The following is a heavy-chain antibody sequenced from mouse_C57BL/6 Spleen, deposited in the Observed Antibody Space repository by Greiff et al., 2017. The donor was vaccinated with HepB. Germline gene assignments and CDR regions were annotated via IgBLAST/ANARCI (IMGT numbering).Heavy chain of an antibody. D-gene: IGHD1-1*01. Sequence: EVKLVESGEGLVKPGGSLKLSCAASGFTFSSYAMSWVRQTPEKRLEWVAYISSGGDYIYYADTVKGRFTISRDNARNTLYLQMSSLKSEDTAMYYCTREGYYGKDAMDYWGQGTSVTVSS. V-gene: IGHV5-9-1*02. CDR3: TREGYYGKDAMDY. CDR1: GFTFSSYA. CDR2: ISSGGDYI. J-gene: IGHJ4*01.